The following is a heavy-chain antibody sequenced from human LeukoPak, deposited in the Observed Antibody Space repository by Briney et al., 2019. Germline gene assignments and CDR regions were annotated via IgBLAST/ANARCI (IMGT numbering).Heavy chain of an antibody. D-gene: IGHD3-10*01. CDR1: GFTFSSYW. V-gene: IGHV3-74*01. J-gene: IGHJ6*02. CDR2: INSDGSST. Sequence: GESLRLSCAASGFTFSSYWMHWVRQAPGKGLVWVSRINSDGSSTSYADSVKGRFTISRDNAKNTLYLQMNSLRAEDTAVYYCARVELWFGELFDKDYYGMDVWGQGTTVTVSS. CDR3: ARVELWFGELFDKDYYGMDV.